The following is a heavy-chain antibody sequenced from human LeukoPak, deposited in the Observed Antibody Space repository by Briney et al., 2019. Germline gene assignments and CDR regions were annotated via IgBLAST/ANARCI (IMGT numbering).Heavy chain of an antibody. J-gene: IGHJ4*02. Sequence: GASVKVSCKASGYTFTSYGISWVRQAPGQGLEWMGWISAYNGNTNYAQKLQGRVTMTTDTSTSTAYMELRSLRSDDTAVYYRARTPEPTYYDFWSGYFDYWGQGTLVTVSS. CDR1: GYTFTSYG. CDR3: ARTPEPTYYDFWSGYFDY. D-gene: IGHD3-3*01. CDR2: ISAYNGNT. V-gene: IGHV1-18*01.